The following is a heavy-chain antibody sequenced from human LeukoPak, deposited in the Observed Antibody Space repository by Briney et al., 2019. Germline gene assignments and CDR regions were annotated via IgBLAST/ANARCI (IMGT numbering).Heavy chain of an antibody. D-gene: IGHD2-2*01. CDR3: ARHRRAVLVVPVARGDYFDY. CDR2: MSYSGAT. Sequence: PSETLSLTCTVSGGSISSSSYHWGWIHQSPGEGLQWITSMSYSGATYYNPSLQSRVTISVDTSKNQFSLKLYSVTAADTAVYYCARHRRAVLVVPVARGDYFDYLGQGTLVTVSS. J-gene: IGHJ4*02. CDR1: GGSISSSSYH. V-gene: IGHV4-39*01.